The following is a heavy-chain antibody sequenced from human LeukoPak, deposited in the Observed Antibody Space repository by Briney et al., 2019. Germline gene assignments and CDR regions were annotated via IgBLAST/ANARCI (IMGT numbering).Heavy chain of an antibody. CDR2: ISGSGGGT. Sequence: GGSLRLSCAASGFTFSSYAMSWVRQAPGKGLEWLSAISGSGGGTYYADSVKGRFTISRDSSKNTLYLQMNSLRAEDTAVYYCAKATSRMTTVTSPLGYWGQGTLVTVSS. D-gene: IGHD4-17*01. J-gene: IGHJ4*02. CDR3: AKATSRMTTVTSPLGY. CDR1: GFTFSSYA. V-gene: IGHV3-23*01.